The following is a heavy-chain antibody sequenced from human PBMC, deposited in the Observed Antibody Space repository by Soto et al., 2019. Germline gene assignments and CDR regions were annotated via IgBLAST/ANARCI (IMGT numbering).Heavy chain of an antibody. V-gene: IGHV1-3*01. Sequence: ASVKVSCKASGYSFTNFAIHWVRQAPGQSLEWMGWISPDIGDTNYSQKFRDRVAISRDTSASTAYMELNSVTAADTAVYYCARRTPLVPAPRVGYYYGMDVWGQGTTVTVSS. CDR1: GYSFTNFA. D-gene: IGHD2-2*01. J-gene: IGHJ6*02. CDR3: ARRTPLVPAPRVGYYYGMDV. CDR2: ISPDIGDT.